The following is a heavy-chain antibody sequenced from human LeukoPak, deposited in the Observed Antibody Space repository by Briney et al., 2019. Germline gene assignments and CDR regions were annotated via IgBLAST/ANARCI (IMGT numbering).Heavy chain of an antibody. V-gene: IGHV4-34*01. CDR3: AETYHYDSSGPLEDY. J-gene: IGHJ4*02. Sequence: PSETLSLTCAIYGGSFSGYYWSWIRQPPGKGLEWIGEINHSGSTNYNPSLKSRVTISVDTSKNQFSLKLSSVTAADTAVYYCAETYHYDSSGPLEDYWGQGTLVTVSS. CDR2: INHSGST. D-gene: IGHD3-22*01. CDR1: GGSFSGYY.